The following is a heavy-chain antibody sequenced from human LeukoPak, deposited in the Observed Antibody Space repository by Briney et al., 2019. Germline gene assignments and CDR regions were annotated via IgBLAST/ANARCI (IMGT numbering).Heavy chain of an antibody. V-gene: IGHV4-34*01. J-gene: IGHJ3*02. Sequence: PSETLSLTCAVYGENFSIYFYSWIRQPPGKGLEWIGEINHGGSTSYNPSLKSRVTISVDTSKNQFSLRLNSVTAADTAVYYCARDPGITIFGVVTHDGFDIWGQGTMVTVSS. CDR3: ARDPGITIFGVVTHDGFDI. D-gene: IGHD3-3*01. CDR1: GENFSIYF. CDR2: INHGGST.